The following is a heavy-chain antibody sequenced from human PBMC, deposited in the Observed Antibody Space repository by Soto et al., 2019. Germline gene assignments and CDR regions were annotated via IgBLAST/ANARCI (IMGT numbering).Heavy chain of an antibody. D-gene: IGHD1-7*01. J-gene: IGHJ5*02. V-gene: IGHV4-34*01. CDR2: INHSGST. CDR1: GGSFSGYY. CDR3: ARGRGNYLGSLFAP. Sequence: SETLSLTCAVYGGSFSGYYWSWIRQPPGKGLEWIGEINHSGSTNYNPSLKSRVTISVDTSKNQFSLKLSSVTAADTAVYYCARGRGNYLGSLFAPWGQGTLVTVSS.